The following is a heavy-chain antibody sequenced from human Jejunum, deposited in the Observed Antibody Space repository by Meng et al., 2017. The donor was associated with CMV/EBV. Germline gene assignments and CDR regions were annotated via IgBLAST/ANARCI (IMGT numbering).Heavy chain of an antibody. Sequence: ITLNGSGPALVKPPQTLTLTCSFSGFSPSTSGEGVGWIRQPPGKALEWLALIYRGDDKRDSPSLNSRLTIAKDTSKNEVVLTLTNMGPIDTGTYYCAHFVGGYYPSRPDYWGQGTLVTVSS. CDR3: AHFVGGYYPSRPDY. J-gene: IGHJ4*02. CDR2: IYRGDDK. D-gene: IGHD1-26*01. CDR1: GFSPSTSGEG. V-gene: IGHV2-5*02.